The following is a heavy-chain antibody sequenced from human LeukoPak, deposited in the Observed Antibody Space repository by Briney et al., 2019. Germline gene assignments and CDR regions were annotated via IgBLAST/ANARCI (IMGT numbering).Heavy chain of an antibody. CDR1: GGSISSTSYY. Sequence: SETLSLTCTVSGGSISSTSYYWGWIRQPPGKGLEWIGSIYYSGSTYYNPSLKSRVTISLDTSKNQFSLKLSSVTAADTAVYYCSADYGDYAGWFDPWGQGTLVTVSS. V-gene: IGHV4-39*07. D-gene: IGHD4-17*01. CDR2: IYYSGST. J-gene: IGHJ5*02. CDR3: SADYGDYAGWFDP.